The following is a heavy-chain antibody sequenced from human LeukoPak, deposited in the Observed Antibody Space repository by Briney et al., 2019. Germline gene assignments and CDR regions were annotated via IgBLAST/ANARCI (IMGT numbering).Heavy chain of an antibody. V-gene: IGHV4-59*01. CDR2: IYYNGST. CDR1: GGSINSYY. Sequence: SETLSLTCTVSGGSINSYYWNWIRQPPGKGLEWIGNIYYNGSTNYNPPLKSRVTISVDTSKNQFSLKLSSVSAADTAVYYCASRPTWYGDNGMDVWGQGTTVTVSS. D-gene: IGHD4-17*01. J-gene: IGHJ6*02. CDR3: ASRPTWYGDNGMDV.